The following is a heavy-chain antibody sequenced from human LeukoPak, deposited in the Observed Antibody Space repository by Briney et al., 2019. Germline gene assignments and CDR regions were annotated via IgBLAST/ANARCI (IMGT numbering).Heavy chain of an antibody. CDR3: ARARFWSDLDAFDI. D-gene: IGHD3-3*01. V-gene: IGHV3-21*01. J-gene: IGHJ3*02. CDR1: GFTFSSYS. Sequence: PGGSLRLSCAASGFTFSSYSMNWVRQAPGKGLEWVSSISSSSSYIYYADSVKGRFTISRDNAKNSLYLQMNSLRAEDTAVYYCARARFWSDLDAFDIWGQGTMVTVSS. CDR2: ISSSSSYI.